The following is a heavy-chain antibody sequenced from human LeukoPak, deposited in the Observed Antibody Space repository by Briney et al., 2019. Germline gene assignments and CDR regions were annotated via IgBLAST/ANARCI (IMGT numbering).Heavy chain of an antibody. Sequence: GGSLRLSCAASGFTFSNYAMHWVRQAPGKGLEWVANIKKDGSGKYYVDSVKGRFTISRDNVNNSLYLQMNSLRAEDTAVYYCARGGGWYPDYWGQGTLVTVSS. V-gene: IGHV3-7*03. D-gene: IGHD6-19*01. J-gene: IGHJ4*02. CDR3: ARGGGWYPDY. CDR1: GFTFSNYA. CDR2: IKKDGSGK.